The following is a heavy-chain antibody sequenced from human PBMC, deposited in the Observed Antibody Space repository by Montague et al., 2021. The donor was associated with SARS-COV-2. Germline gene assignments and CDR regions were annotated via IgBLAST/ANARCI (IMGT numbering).Heavy chain of an antibody. CDR1: GFTFSSYW. CDR3: ARGGSYTGFDI. CDR2: INGDGSST. D-gene: IGHD1-26*01. Sequence: SLSLSCAASGFTFSSYWIQWVRQAPGKGLVWVSRINGDGSSTNYADSVKGRFTISRDNAKNTLYLQMNSLSVEDTAVYYCARGGSYTGFDIWGQGTMVTVSS. J-gene: IGHJ3*02. V-gene: IGHV3-74*01.